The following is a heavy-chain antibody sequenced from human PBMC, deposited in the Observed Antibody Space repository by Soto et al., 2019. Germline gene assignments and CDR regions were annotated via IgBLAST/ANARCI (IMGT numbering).Heavy chain of an antibody. D-gene: IGHD3-3*01. CDR2: IYYSEST. Sequence: SETLSLTCTVSGGSISSYYWSWIRQPPGKGLEWIGYIYYSESTNYNPSLKSRVTISVDTSKNQFSLKLSSVTAADTAVYYCARLYYDFWSGYYRGSYFDYWGQGTLVTVSS. V-gene: IGHV4-59*01. CDR3: ARLYYDFWSGYYRGSYFDY. J-gene: IGHJ4*02. CDR1: GGSISSYY.